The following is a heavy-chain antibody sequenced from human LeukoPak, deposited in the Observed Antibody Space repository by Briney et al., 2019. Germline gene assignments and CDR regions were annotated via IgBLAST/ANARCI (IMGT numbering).Heavy chain of an antibody. D-gene: IGHD3-3*01. CDR2: ISSSSSYI. CDR1: GFTFSSYS. Sequence: PGGSLGLSCAASGFTFSSYSMNWVRQAPGKGLEWVSSISSSSSYIYYAYSVKGRFTISRDNAQNSLYLQMNSLRAEDTAVYYCASSYDFWSGYEYYFDYWGQGTLVTVSS. J-gene: IGHJ4*02. V-gene: IGHV3-21*01. CDR3: ASSYDFWSGYEYYFDY.